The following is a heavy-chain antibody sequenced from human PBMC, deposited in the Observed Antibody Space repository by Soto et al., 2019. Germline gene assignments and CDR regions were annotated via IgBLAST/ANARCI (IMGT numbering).Heavy chain of an antibody. V-gene: IGHV1-8*01. Sequence: ASVKVSCKASGYTFTIYDINWVRQTAGQGLERMGWMSPKTANTGYAQKFQGRVTMTRSTSISTAYMELSSLTSEDTAVHYCAKARADYYDSSGYKFFDYWGQGTLVTVSS. CDR1: GYTFTIYD. D-gene: IGHD3-22*01. J-gene: IGHJ4*02. CDR2: MSPKTANT. CDR3: AKARADYYDSSGYKFFDY.